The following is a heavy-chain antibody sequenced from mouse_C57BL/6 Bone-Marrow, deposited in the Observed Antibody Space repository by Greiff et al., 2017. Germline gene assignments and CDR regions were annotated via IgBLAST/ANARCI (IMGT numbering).Heavy chain of an antibody. CDR1: GFTFSSYA. Sequence: EVKLMESGEGLVKPGGSLKLSCAASGFTFSSYAMSWVRQTPEKRLEWVAYISSGGDYIYYADTVKGRFTISRDNARNTLYLQMSSLKSEDTAMYYCTRFYDYDRGFDYWGQGTTLTVSS. V-gene: IGHV5-9-1*02. CDR3: TRFYDYDRGFDY. D-gene: IGHD2-4*01. CDR2: ISSGGDYI. J-gene: IGHJ2*01.